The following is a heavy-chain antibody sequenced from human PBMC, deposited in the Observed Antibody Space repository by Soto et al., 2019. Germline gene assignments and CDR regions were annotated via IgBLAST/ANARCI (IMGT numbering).Heavy chain of an antibody. CDR3: ARGHGAIRGALDV. V-gene: IGHV1-18*01. CDR2: ISAYSVDT. Sequence: QVQLVQSGAEVKKPGASVKVSCRAPGYRFETNAMTWVRQAPGQGLEWMGWISAYSVDTYSAQKFQDRLTMTKDTSTGTAYMELRSLTSDDTAVYYCARGHGAIRGALDVWGQGTTVTVSS. D-gene: IGHD1-26*01. J-gene: IGHJ6*02. CDR1: GYRFETNA.